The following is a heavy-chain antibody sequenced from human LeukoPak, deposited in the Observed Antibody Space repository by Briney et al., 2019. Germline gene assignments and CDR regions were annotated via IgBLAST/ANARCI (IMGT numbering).Heavy chain of an antibody. CDR2: IYFSGNT. D-gene: IGHD2-2*03. CDR1: GVSIRSTSYY. J-gene: IGHJ4*02. V-gene: IGHV4-39*01. Sequence: PSETLSLTCTVSGVSIRSTSYYWGWIRQPPGKGLEWIGSIYFSGNTYYNPSFKTRVTISIDTSKNQFSLKLTSVTAADTAIFYCASGYLVHTFDFWGQGTLGTVSS. CDR3: ASGYLVHTFDF.